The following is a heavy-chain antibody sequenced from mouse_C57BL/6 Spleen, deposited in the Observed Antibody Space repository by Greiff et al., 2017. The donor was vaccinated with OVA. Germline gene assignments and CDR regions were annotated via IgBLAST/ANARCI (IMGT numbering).Heavy chain of an antibody. D-gene: IGHD1-1*01. CDR1: GYTFTSYW. CDR2: IDPSDSET. J-gene: IGHJ1*03. CDR3: ARCYGSSYNWYFDG. Sequence: QVQLKQPGAELVRPGSSVKLSCKASGYTFTSYWMHWVKQRPIQGLEWIGNIDPSDSETHYNQKFKDKATLTADKSSSTAYMQLSSLTSEDSAVYYCARCYGSSYNWYFDGWGTGTTVTVSS. V-gene: IGHV1-52*01.